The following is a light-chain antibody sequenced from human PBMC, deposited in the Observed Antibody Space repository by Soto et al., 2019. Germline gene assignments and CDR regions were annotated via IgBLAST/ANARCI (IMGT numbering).Light chain of an antibody. V-gene: IGLV2-14*03. J-gene: IGLJ2*01. Sequence: QSSLTQPASVSGSPGQSITISCTGTSSDVGGYNYVSWYQQHPGKAPKLMIYDVSNRPSGVSYRFSGSKSGNTASLTISGLQADDEADYYCSSYTSSSTLFGGGTKFTVL. CDR3: SSYTSSSTL. CDR1: SSDVGGYNY. CDR2: DVS.